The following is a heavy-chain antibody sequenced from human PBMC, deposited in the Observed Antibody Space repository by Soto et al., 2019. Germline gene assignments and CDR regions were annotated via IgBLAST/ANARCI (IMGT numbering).Heavy chain of an antibody. CDR2: INRDGSKK. CDR1: GFTLSAYW. Sequence: EVQLEESGGDLVQPGGSLRLSCAASGFTLSAYWMTWVRQAPGKGLEWVANINRDGSKKSYLDAVRGRFTISRDNVGNSLNLQMDSVRAVDTALFDCARDVSAVCCSLYLVALDLWGQGRRVTVSS. CDR3: ARDVSAVCCSLYLVALDL. J-gene: IGHJ3*01. D-gene: IGHD2-8*01. V-gene: IGHV3-7*04.